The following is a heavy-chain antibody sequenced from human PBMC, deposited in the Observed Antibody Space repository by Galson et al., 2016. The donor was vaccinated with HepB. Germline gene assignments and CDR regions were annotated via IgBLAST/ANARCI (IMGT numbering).Heavy chain of an antibody. J-gene: IGHJ4*02. CDR1: GFTFSSYA. V-gene: IGHV3-23*01. CDR2: MSGSSGRT. CDR3: AKAKGLRYGEYYFDY. Sequence: SLRLSCAASGFTFSSYAMSWVRQGPGKGLEWVSGMSGSSGRTYYVDSVKGRFTISRDNSKNTLYLQMNSLRAEDTAVYYCAKAKGLRYGEYYFDYWGQGTLVTVSS. D-gene: IGHD3-16*01.